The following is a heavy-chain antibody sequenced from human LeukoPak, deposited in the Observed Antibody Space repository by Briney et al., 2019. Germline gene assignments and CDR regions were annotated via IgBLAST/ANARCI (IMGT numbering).Heavy chain of an antibody. J-gene: IGHJ6*03. Sequence: GGSLRLSCAASGFTFSNYWMHWARQAPGKGLVWVSRINSDGSSTNYADSVKGRFTISRDNSKNTLYLQMNSLKTKDMAMYYCAKEFPRPNYYYTDVWGKGTTVTISS. CDR3: AKEFPRPNYYYTDV. V-gene: IGHV3-74*01. CDR2: INSDGSST. CDR1: GFTFSNYW.